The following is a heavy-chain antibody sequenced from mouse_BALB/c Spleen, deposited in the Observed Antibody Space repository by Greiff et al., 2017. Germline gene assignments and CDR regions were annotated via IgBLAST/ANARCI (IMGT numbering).Heavy chain of an antibody. CDR3: ARLRVTTAGAMDY. J-gene: IGHJ4*01. V-gene: IGHV3-8*02. CDR2: ISYSGST. CDR1: GDSITSGY. D-gene: IGHD1-2*01. Sequence: EVKVEESGPSLVKPSQTLSLTCSVTGDSITSGYWNWIRKFPGNKLEYMGYISYSGSTYYNPSLKSRISITRDTSKNQYYLQLNSVTTEDTATYYCARLRVTTAGAMDYWGQGTSVTVSS.